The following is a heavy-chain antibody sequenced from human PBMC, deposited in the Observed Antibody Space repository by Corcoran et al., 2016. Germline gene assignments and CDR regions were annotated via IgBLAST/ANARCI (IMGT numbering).Heavy chain of an antibody. CDR3: ARDHYYDSSGYYPFHYYYYYGMDV. Sequence: QVQLVQSGAEVKKPGASVKVSCKASGYTFTSYGISWVRQAPGQGLEWMGWISAYNGNTNYAQKLQGRVTMTTDTSTSTAYMELRSLRSDDTAVYYCARDHYYDSSGYYPFHYYYYYGMDVWGQGTTVTVSS. D-gene: IGHD3-22*01. V-gene: IGHV1-18*01. CDR1: GYTFTSYG. J-gene: IGHJ6*02. CDR2: ISAYNGNT.